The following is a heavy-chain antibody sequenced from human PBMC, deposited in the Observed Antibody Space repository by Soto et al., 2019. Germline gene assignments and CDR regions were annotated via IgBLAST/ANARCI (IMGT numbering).Heavy chain of an antibody. D-gene: IGHD6-13*01. CDR1: GYSFTSYC. CDR2: IYPDDSDT. CDR3: ARTSAAGKYYYGMDV. Sequence: PGESLKISCKGSGYSFTSYCIGWVRQMPGKGLEWMGIIYPDDSDTRYSPSFQGQVTISADKSISTAYLQWSSLKASDTAMYYCARTSAAGKYYYGMDVWGQGTTVTVSS. V-gene: IGHV5-51*01. J-gene: IGHJ6*02.